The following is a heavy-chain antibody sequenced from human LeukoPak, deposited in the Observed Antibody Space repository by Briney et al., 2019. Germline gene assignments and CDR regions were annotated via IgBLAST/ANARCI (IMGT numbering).Heavy chain of an antibody. CDR2: ISGSGGST. CDR3: VSAPSYPLTYYFDY. D-gene: IGHD3-16*01. CDR1: GGTFSSYA. J-gene: IGHJ4*02. V-gene: IGHV3-23*01. Sequence: GGSLRLSCAASGGTFSSYAMSWVRQAPGKGLEWVSAISGSGGSTYYADPVNGPFTISRHNSKNTLYLQMNSLRAEDTAVYYCVSAPSYPLTYYFDYWGQGTLITVSS.